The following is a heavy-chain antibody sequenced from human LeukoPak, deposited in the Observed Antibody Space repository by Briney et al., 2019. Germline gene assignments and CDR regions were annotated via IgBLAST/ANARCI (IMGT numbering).Heavy chain of an antibody. CDR2: TSYRGST. CDR1: GGSLSSYY. CDR3: ARQRYSSWPHFDY. Sequence: PSETLSLTCTVSGGSLSSYYWSWIRQPPGKGLEWIGYTSYRGSTYNPSLKSRVTISADTSRNQFSLKLTSVTASHTAVYFCARQRYSSWPHFDYWGRGTLVTVSS. J-gene: IGHJ4*02. V-gene: IGHV4-59*08. D-gene: IGHD6-6*01.